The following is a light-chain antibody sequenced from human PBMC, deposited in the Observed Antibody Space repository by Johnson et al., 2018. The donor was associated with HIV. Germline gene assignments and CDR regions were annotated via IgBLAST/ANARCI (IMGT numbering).Light chain of an antibody. CDR1: SSNIGNNY. CDR2: QNT. V-gene: IGLV1-51*02. CDR3: GTWDNSLKAEV. J-gene: IGLJ1*01. Sequence: HSVLTQPPSVSAAPGQKVTISCSGSSSNIGNNYVSWYQQLPGTAPKLLIYQNTWRPSWIPDRFSGSTSGASATLAITGLQTGDEADYYCGTWDNSLKAEVFGTGTKVTVL.